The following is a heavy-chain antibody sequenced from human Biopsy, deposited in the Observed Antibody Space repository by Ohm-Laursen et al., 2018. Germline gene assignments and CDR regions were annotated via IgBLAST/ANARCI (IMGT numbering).Heavy chain of an antibody. CDR1: GFSLTKGGLS. V-gene: IGHV2-5*02. Sequence: PTQTLTLTCSFSGFSLTKGGLSEGWIRQSPGRALEWLGLIYGDDNKRYSPSLKSRLLITKDTSKNQVVLTLTNVDPVDTGTYYCAHRKKWTFDFWGQGTLVTVSS. D-gene: IGHD1-26*01. CDR3: AHRKKWTFDF. CDR2: IYGDDNK. J-gene: IGHJ4*02.